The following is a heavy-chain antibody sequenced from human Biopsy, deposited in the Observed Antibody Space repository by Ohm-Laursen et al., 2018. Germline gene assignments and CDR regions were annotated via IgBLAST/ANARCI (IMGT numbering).Heavy chain of an antibody. V-gene: IGHV4-38-2*02. Sequence: SETLSLTCAVSGFSISSGYYWGWIRQPPGKGLAWIGSVYDSGKSYYNPSLKSRFPISVDVSKSKFSLKLRSVTAADTAVYYCARDRFDLLTPNWFDPWGQGTLVTVSS. CDR2: VYDSGKS. D-gene: IGHD3-9*01. J-gene: IGHJ5*02. CDR3: ARDRFDLLTPNWFDP. CDR1: GFSISSGYY.